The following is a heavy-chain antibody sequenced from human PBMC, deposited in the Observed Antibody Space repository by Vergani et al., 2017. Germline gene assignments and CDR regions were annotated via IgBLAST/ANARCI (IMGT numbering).Heavy chain of an antibody. D-gene: IGHD6-13*01. V-gene: IGHV3-23*01. CDR1: GITFSSYA. CDR3: AKDPLPHRAGIAAAGTTH. Sequence: EVQLLESGGGLVQPGGSLRLSCAASGITFSSYAMSWVRQAPGKGLEWVSAISGSGGSTYYADSVKGRFTISRDNSKNTLYLQMNSLRAEDTAVYYCAKDPLPHRAGIAAAGTTHWGQGTLVTVSS. J-gene: IGHJ4*02. CDR2: ISGSGGST.